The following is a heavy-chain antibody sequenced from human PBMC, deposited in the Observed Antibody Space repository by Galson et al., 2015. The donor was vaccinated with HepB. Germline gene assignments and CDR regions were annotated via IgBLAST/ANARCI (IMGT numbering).Heavy chain of an antibody. J-gene: IGHJ4*02. V-gene: IGHV1-3*01. CDR2: INAGNGNT. D-gene: IGHD3-22*01. CDR3: ASSYYESSGYYSPFDY. Sequence: SVKVSCKASGYTFTSYAMHWVRQAPGQRLEWMGWINAGNGNTKYSQKFQGRVTISRDTSASTAYMELSSLRSEDTAIYYCASSYYESSGYYSPFDYWGQGTLVTVSS. CDR1: GYTFTSYA.